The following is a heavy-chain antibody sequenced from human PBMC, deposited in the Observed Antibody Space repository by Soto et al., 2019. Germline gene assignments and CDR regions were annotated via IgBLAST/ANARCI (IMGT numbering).Heavy chain of an antibody. CDR2: IYYSGST. J-gene: IGHJ4*02. CDR1: GGSISSGDYY. CDR3: ARDLGGYSGYEGGFGY. V-gene: IGHV4-30-4*01. D-gene: IGHD5-12*01. Sequence: SETLSLTCTVSGGSISSGDYYWSWIRQPPGKGLEWIGYIYYSGSTYYNPSLKSRVTISVDTSKNQFSLKLSSVTAADTAVYYCARDLGGYSGYEGGFGYWGQGTLVTVSS.